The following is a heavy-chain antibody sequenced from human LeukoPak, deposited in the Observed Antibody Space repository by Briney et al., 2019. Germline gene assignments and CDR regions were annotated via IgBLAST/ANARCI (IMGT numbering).Heavy chain of an antibody. CDR1: GGSFSGYY. CDR3: ARGSAAYYDSSGYSDY. Sequence: SETLSLTCAVYGGSFSGYYWSWIRQPPGKGLEWIGETNHSGSTNYNPSLKSRVTISVDTSKNQFSLKLSSVTAADTAVYYCARGSAAYYDSSGYSDYWGQGTLVTVSS. V-gene: IGHV4-34*01. D-gene: IGHD3-22*01. J-gene: IGHJ4*02. CDR2: TNHSGST.